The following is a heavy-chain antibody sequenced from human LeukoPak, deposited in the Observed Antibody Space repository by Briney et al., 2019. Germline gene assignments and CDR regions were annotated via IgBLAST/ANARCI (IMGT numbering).Heavy chain of an antibody. CDR2: MNSDGSIT. Sequence: QTGGSLRLSSASSGFNFRNSWMHWVRQVPGKGLLWVSRMNSDGSITSYADSVKGRFTISRDNARNTLYLQIRTLTVEDTAVYYCARAGSFRFDYWGQGTLVTVSP. J-gene: IGHJ4*02. CDR1: GFNFRNSW. V-gene: IGHV3-74*01. D-gene: IGHD1-14*01. CDR3: ARAGSFRFDY.